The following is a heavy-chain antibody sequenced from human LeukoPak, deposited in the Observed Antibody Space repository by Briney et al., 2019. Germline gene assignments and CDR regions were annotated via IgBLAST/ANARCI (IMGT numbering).Heavy chain of an antibody. CDR1: GFTFSSSW. V-gene: IGHV3-7*01. CDR2: IKEDGREK. CDR3: ATDVGAD. Sequence: GGSLRLSCAASGFTFSSSWMTWVRQPPGKGLEWVANIKEDGREKYYVDSVKGRFTISRDNAKNSLYLQMISLRAEDTALYYCATDVGADWGQGTLVTVSS. J-gene: IGHJ4*02.